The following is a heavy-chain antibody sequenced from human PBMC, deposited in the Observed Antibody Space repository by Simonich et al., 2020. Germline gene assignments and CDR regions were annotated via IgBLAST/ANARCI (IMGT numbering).Heavy chain of an antibody. D-gene: IGHD6-13*01. CDR2: NNPNSGGT. J-gene: IGHJ2*01. V-gene: IGHV1-2*02. CDR1: GYTFTGYY. Sequence: QVQLVQSGAEVKKPGASVKVSCKASGYTFTGYYIHWVRQAAGQGLERMGWNNPNSGGTNYAQKFQGRVTMTRDTSISTAYMELSRLRSDDTAVYYCARDSYSSWYFDLWGRGTLVTVSS. CDR3: ARDSYSSWYFDL.